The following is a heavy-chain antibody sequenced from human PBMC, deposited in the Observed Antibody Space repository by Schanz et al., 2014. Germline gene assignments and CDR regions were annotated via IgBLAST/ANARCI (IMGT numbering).Heavy chain of an antibody. V-gene: IGHV3-33*03. CDR1: GFTFNNYG. CDR3: ATENWWTVEK. Sequence: QVQLVESGGGVVRPGRSLRLSCAASGFTFNNYGMHWVRQAPGKGLEWVAVIWYDGTDRYYADSVKGRFTISRDNAKKSLDLHMNSLTAEDTAVYYCATENWWTVEKWGQGTLVTVSS. D-gene: IGHD2-15*01. CDR2: IWYDGTDR. J-gene: IGHJ4*02.